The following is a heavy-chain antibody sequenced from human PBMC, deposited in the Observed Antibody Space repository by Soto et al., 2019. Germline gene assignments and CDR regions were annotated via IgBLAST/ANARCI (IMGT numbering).Heavy chain of an antibody. CDR1: GFTFSSYA. Sequence: PGGLLRLSCAASGFTFSSYAMHWVRQAPGKGLEWVAVISYDGSNKYYADSVKGRFTISRDNSKNTLYLQMNSLRAEDTAVYYCARGYYYDSSGYPVLSYFDYWGQGTLVTVSS. D-gene: IGHD3-22*01. J-gene: IGHJ4*02. V-gene: IGHV3-30-3*01. CDR2: ISYDGSNK. CDR3: ARGYYYDSSGYPVLSYFDY.